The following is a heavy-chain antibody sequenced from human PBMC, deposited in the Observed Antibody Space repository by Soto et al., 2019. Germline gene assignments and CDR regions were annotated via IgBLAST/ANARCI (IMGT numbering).Heavy chain of an antibody. Sequence: QVQLVQSGAEVKKPGASVKGSCKASGYTFTSYYLHWVRQAPGQGLEWMGIINPSGGSTSYAQKFQGRVTMTRDTSTSTVYIELSSLRSEDTAVYYCAREGYSGYDFDYWGQGTLVTVSS. D-gene: IGHD5-12*01. CDR2: INPSGGST. V-gene: IGHV1-46*03. CDR3: AREGYSGYDFDY. J-gene: IGHJ4*02. CDR1: GYTFTSYY.